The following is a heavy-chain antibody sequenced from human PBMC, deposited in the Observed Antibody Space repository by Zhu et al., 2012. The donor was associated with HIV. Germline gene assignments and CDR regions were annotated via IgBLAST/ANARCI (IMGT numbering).Heavy chain of an antibody. CDR1: GGSISSHY. V-gene: IGHV4-59*11. D-gene: IGHD3-3*01. CDR2: IYYSGST. CDR3: ARDLPRWSTYGMDV. Sequence: QVQLQESGPGLVKPSETLSLTCTVSGGSISSHYWSWIRQPPGKGLEWIGYIYYSGSTNYNPSLKSRVTISVDTSKNQFSLKLSSVTAADTAVYYCARDLPRWSTYGMDVWDQGP. J-gene: IGHJ6*02.